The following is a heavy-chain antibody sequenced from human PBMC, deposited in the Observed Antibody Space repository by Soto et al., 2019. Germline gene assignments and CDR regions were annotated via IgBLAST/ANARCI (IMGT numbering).Heavy chain of an antibody. Sequence: QVQLVQSGAEVKQPGASVKVSCKTSGGTLSDYGISWVRQAPGHGLEWMGGVIPIYSTSNYAPKFHGSVTFSADDSTAYMELSSLKSEDTAVYYCAKNSVTRARVDYYYGLDVWGQGTTVIVSS. J-gene: IGHJ6*02. CDR3: AKNSVTRARVDYYYGLDV. D-gene: IGHD4-17*01. CDR2: VIPIYSTS. V-gene: IGHV1-69*01. CDR1: GGTLSDYG.